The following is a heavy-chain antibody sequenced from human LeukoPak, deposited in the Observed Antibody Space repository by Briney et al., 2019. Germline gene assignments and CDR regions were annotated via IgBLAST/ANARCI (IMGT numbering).Heavy chain of an antibody. J-gene: IGHJ3*02. CDR2: IYYSGST. V-gene: IGHV4-59*01. CDR3: VRVAIRTLWFGELLYPFAFDI. D-gene: IGHD3-10*01. CDR1: GGSISSYY. Sequence: PSETLSLTCTVSGGSISSYYWSWIRQPPGKGPEWIGYIYYSGSTNYNPSLKSRVTISVDTSKNQFSLKLSSVTAADTAVYYCVRVAIRTLWFGELLYPFAFDIWGQGTMVTVSS.